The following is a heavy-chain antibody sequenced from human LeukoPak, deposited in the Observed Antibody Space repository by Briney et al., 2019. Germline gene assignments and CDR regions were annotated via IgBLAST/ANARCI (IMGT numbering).Heavy chain of an antibody. V-gene: IGHV1-24*01. CDR3: ATDLVGATTTRGVEYFQH. D-gene: IGHD1-26*01. CDR2: FDPEDGET. Sequence: VASVKVSCKVSGYTLTELSMHWVRQAPGKGLEWMGGFDPEDGETIYAQKFQGRVTMTEDTSTDTAYMELSSLRSEDTAVYYCATDLVGATTTRGVEYFQHWARAPWSPSPQ. CDR1: GYTLTELS. J-gene: IGHJ1*01.